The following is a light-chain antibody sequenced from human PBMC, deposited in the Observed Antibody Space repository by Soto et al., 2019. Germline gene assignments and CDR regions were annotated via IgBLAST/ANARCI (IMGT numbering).Light chain of an antibody. V-gene: IGKV3-20*01. Sequence: PGERATLSCRASQSVANSHVAWYQQRRGQAPRLLIHDASSRATGIPDRFGGSGSGTDFTLTISRLEPEDFAVYYCQQYGGSPRTFGQGTKVDIK. CDR3: QQYGGSPRT. CDR2: DAS. J-gene: IGKJ1*01. CDR1: QSVANSH.